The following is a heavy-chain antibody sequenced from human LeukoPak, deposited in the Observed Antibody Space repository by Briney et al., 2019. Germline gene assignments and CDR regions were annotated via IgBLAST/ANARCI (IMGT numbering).Heavy chain of an antibody. CDR1: GYTLTELS. Sequence: ASVKVSCKVSGYTLTELSMHWVRQAPGKGLEWMGGFDPEDGETIYAQKFQGRVAMTEDTSTDTAYMELSSLRSEDTAVYYCATYKARYSSGWYPRRRSNREVFDDWGQGTLVTVSS. CDR2: FDPEDGET. J-gene: IGHJ4*02. CDR3: ATYKARYSSGWYPRRRSNREVFDD. D-gene: IGHD6-19*01. V-gene: IGHV1-24*01.